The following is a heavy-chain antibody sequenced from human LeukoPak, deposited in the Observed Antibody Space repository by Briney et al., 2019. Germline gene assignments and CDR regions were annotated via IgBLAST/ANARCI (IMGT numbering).Heavy chain of an antibody. Sequence: ASVKVSCKASGYTFTSYGISWVRQAPGQGLEWMGWISAYNGNTNYAQKLQGRVTMTTDTSTSTAYMELGSLRSDDTAVYYCARDITPITRGDAFDIWGQGTMVTVSS. V-gene: IGHV1-18*01. CDR3: ARDITPITRGDAFDI. J-gene: IGHJ3*02. CDR2: ISAYNGNT. D-gene: IGHD1-20*01. CDR1: GYTFTSYG.